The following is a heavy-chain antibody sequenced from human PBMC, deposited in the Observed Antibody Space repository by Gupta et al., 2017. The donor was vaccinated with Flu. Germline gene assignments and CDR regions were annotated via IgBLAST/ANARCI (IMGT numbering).Heavy chain of an antibody. CDR2: IWTHGTTK. D-gene: IGHD3-10*01. V-gene: IGHV3-33*01. CDR1: GFTFSFYD. J-gene: IGHJ2*01. CDR3: ARDRYGSLESGYFDL. Sequence: QVQLVEPGGGVVQLGRSLRLSCAAPGFTFSFYDIHWFRQAPGKGLEWVAVIWTHGTTKYYADSVKGRFTISRDNSENTLYLQMNSLRAEDTAVYYCARDRYGSLESGYFDLWGRGTLVSVSS.